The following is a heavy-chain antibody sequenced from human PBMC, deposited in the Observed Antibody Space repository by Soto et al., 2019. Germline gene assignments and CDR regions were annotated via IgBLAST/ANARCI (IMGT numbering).Heavy chain of an antibody. D-gene: IGHD5-18*01. V-gene: IGHV3-23*01. Sequence: PGGSLRLSCAASGFTFSSYAMSWVRQAPGKGLEWVSAISGSGGSTYYADSVKGRFTISRDNSKNTLYLQMNSLRAEDTAVYYCPRGYSHGSPRGSNAFDIWGQGTMVTVSS. J-gene: IGHJ3*02. CDR1: GFTFSSYA. CDR2: ISGSGGST. CDR3: PRGYSHGSPRGSNAFDI.